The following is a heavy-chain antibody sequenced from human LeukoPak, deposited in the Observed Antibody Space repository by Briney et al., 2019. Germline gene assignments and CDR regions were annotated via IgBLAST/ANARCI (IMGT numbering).Heavy chain of an antibody. CDR3: ARDLVVAGIAVAGLGY. V-gene: IGHV3-21*01. D-gene: IGHD6-19*01. J-gene: IGHJ4*02. CDR1: GFTFSSYS. CDR2: ISSSSSYI. Sequence: GGSLRLSCAASGFTFSSYSMNWVREASGKGLEGGSAISSSSSYIYYADSVKGRFTISRDNAKNSLYLQMNSLRAEDTAVYYCARDLVVAGIAVAGLGYWGQGTLVTVSS.